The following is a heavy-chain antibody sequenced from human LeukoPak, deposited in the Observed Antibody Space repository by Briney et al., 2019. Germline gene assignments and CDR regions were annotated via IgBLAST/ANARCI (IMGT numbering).Heavy chain of an antibody. D-gene: IGHD6-13*01. CDR2: ISAYNGNT. J-gene: IGHJ5*02. V-gene: IGHV1-18*04. Sequence: GASVKVSCKASGYTFTGYYMHWVRQAPGQGLEWMGWISAYNGNTNYAQKLQGRVTMTTDTSTSTAYMELRSLRSDDTAVYYCARCRKGGSSWYGWFDPWGQGTLVTVSS. CDR3: ARCRKGGSSWYGWFDP. CDR1: GYTFTGYY.